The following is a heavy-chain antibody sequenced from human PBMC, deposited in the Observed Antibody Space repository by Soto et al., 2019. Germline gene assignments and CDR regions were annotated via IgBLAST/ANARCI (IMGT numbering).Heavy chain of an antibody. V-gene: IGHV3-73*01. J-gene: IGHJ5*02. Sequence: GGSLRLSCAASGFTFSDSAMHWVRQASGKGLEWVGRIKTKPNSYAKGYGASVQGGLTMSRDDSKSTAYLQMNSLKTEEPAVYYGTRSSDADCGVSRCWNRFDPWGQGILVTVSS. CDR1: GFTFSDSA. CDR3: TRSSDADCGVSRCWNRFDP. D-gene: IGHD2-21*01. CDR2: IKTKPNSYAK.